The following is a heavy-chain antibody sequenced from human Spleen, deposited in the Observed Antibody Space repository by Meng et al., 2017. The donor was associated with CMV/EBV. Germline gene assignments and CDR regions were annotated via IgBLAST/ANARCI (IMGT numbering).Heavy chain of an antibody. V-gene: IGHV4-4*02. Sequence: SETLSLTCAVSGGSISSSNWWSWVRQPPGKGLEWIGEIYHSGSTNYNPPLKSRVTISVDKSKNQFSLNLSSVTAADTPVYYCASDYSGADYWGQGTLVTVSS. CDR1: GGSISSSNW. CDR2: IYHSGST. CDR3: ASDYSGADY. D-gene: IGHD2-21*01. J-gene: IGHJ4*02.